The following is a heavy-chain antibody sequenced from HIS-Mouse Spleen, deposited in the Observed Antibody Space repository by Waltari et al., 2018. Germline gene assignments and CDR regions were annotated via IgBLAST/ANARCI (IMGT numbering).Heavy chain of an antibody. CDR2: IDGDVDK. Sequence: QVTLRESGPALVKPTQTLTLTCTFSGFSLSTSGMCVSWIRQPPGKALEWLARIDGDVDKYYSTSRRTRLTLSKDTSTNQVVLTMTNMDPVDTATYYCARIAEGYSSGWYAFDYWGQGTLVTVSS. CDR3: ARIAEGYSSGWYAFDY. D-gene: IGHD6-19*01. V-gene: IGHV2-70*15. CDR1: GFSLSTSGMC. J-gene: IGHJ4*02.